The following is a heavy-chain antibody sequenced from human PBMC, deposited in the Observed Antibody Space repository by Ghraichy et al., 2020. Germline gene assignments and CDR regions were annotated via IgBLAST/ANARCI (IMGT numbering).Heavy chain of an antibody. Sequence: GESLNISCAASGFTFSSYSMIWVRQAPGKGLEWVSYISSSSSSIYYADSVKGRITISRDNAKNSLYLQMNSLRAEDTAVYYCARVRANYYYYYMDVWGKGTTVTVSS. V-gene: IGHV3-48*04. CDR2: ISSSSSSI. CDR3: ARVRANYYYYYMDV. J-gene: IGHJ6*03. CDR1: GFTFSSYS.